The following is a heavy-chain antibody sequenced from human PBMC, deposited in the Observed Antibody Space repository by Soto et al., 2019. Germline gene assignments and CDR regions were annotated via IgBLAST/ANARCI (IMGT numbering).Heavy chain of an antibody. Sequence: QVTLKESGPVLVKPTETLTLTCTVSGFSLSNARMGVSWIRQPPGKALEWLAHIFSNDEKSYSTSLKSRLTISKDTSKSQVVLTMTNMDPVDTATYYCARIWGPYYYYGMDVWGQGTTVTLSS. CDR3: ARIWGPYYYYGMDV. V-gene: IGHV2-26*01. CDR2: IFSNDEK. J-gene: IGHJ6*02. D-gene: IGHD7-27*01. CDR1: GFSLSNARMG.